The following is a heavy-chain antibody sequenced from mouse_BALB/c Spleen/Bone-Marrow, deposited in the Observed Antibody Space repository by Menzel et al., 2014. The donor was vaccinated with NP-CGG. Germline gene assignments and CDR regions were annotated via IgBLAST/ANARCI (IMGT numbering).Heavy chain of an antibody. CDR1: GYSITSDYA. V-gene: IGHV3-2*02. CDR3: ARYRYDAGYFDY. D-gene: IGHD2-14*01. J-gene: IGHJ2*01. CDR2: ISYGGGT. Sequence: EVKLVESGPGLVKPSQSLSLTCTVTGYSITSDYAWNWIRQFPGNKLEWMGYISYGGGTSYTPSLKRRISITRDTSKNQFFLQLNSVTTEDTATYYCARYRYDAGYFDYWGQGTTLTVSS.